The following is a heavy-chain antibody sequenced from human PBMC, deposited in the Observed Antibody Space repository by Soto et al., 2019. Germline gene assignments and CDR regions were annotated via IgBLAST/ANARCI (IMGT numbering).Heavy chain of an antibody. CDR3: VQSRCGGDCLQSYSSHSYYGLDV. V-gene: IGHV2-5*02. D-gene: IGHD2-21*01. CDR2: IYWDDDK. CDR1: GFSLSTTGVG. Sequence: QITLKESGPTLVKPTQTLTLTCTFSGFSLSTTGVGVGWIRQPPGKALEWLALIYWDDDKRYNPSLKSRLTITKDTSKNQVLLTMTHMDPVDTATYYCVQSRCGGDCLQSYSSHSYYGLDVWGQGTTVTVSS. J-gene: IGHJ6*02.